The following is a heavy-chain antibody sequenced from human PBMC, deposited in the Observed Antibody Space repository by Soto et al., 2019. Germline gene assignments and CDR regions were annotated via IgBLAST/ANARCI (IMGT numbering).Heavy chain of an antibody. Sequence: EVQLVETGGGLIQPGGSLRLSCAASGFTVSGNYMSWFRQAPGKGLEWVSVIYNGGGTYYADSVKGRVTISRDNSKNNLYIQMNSLRDEDTAVYYCASTRGSSYDYWGQGTLVTVSS. V-gene: IGHV3-53*02. CDR3: ASTRGSSYDY. J-gene: IGHJ4*02. CDR1: GFTVSGNY. CDR2: IYNGGGT. D-gene: IGHD6-6*01.